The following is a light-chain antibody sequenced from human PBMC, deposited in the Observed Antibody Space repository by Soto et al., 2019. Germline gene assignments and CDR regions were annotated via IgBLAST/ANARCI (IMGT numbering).Light chain of an antibody. CDR3: QQRSNWPRT. CDR2: DAS. CDR1: QSVSTY. Sequence: EVVLTQSPATLSLSPGAIATLSCRASQSVSTYLAWYQQKPGQAPRLLIYDASNRATGIPARFSGSGSVTDFTLTISSLELEDFAVYFCQQRSNWPRTFGQGTKLEIK. J-gene: IGKJ2*01. V-gene: IGKV3-11*01.